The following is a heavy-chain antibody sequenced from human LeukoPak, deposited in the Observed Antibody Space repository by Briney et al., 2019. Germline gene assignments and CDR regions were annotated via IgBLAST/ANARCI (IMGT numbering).Heavy chain of an antibody. CDR3: ATQRAYSSSSIWFDP. CDR1: GVSISSGGYY. V-gene: IGHV4-31*03. Sequence: SQTLSLTCTVSGVSISSGGYYWSWIRQHPGKGLEWIGYIYYSGSTYYNPSLKSRVTISVDTSKNQFSLKLSSVTAADTAVYYCATQRAYSSSSIWFDPWGQGTLVTVSS. D-gene: IGHD6-6*01. CDR2: IYYSGST. J-gene: IGHJ5*02.